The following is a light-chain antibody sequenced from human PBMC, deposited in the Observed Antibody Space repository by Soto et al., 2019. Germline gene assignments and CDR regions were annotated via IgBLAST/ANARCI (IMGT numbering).Light chain of an antibody. Sequence: QSALTQPPSASGTPGQIVAISCSGSSSNIGSNTVTWYQQLPGTAPKLLIYSTSQRSSGVPGRFSGSKSGASASLSISGLQSEDEDDYYCAAWDDRLDVYVFGTGTKVTVL. J-gene: IGLJ1*01. CDR1: SSNIGSNT. CDR3: AAWDDRLDVYV. CDR2: STS. V-gene: IGLV1-44*01.